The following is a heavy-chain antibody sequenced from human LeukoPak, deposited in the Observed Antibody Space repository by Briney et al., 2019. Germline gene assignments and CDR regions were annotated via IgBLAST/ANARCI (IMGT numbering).Heavy chain of an antibody. D-gene: IGHD6-6*01. CDR2: IYPGDSDI. CDR1: GYRFSTYW. CDR3: ARLGTIAALTYFDY. J-gene: IGHJ4*02. Sequence: GESLKISCKGSGYRFSTYWIGWVRQMPGKGLEWMGIIYPGDSDIKYSPSFQGQVTISADESISTAYVQWSSLKASDTAMYYCARLGTIAALTYFDYWGQGTLVTVSS. V-gene: IGHV5-51*01.